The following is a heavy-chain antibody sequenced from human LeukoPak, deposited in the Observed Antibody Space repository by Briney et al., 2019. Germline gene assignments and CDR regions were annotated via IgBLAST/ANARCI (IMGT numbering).Heavy chain of an antibody. CDR1: GYSISSGYY. CDR2: INHSGST. V-gene: IGHV4-38-2*02. Sequence: SETLSLTCTVSGYSISSGYYWGWIRQPPGKGLEWIGEINHSGSTNYNPSLKSRVTISVDTSKNQFSLNVRSVTAADTAVYYCAAQTLPGWYFHVWGRGTLVAVSS. CDR3: AAQTLPGWYFHV. J-gene: IGHJ2*01.